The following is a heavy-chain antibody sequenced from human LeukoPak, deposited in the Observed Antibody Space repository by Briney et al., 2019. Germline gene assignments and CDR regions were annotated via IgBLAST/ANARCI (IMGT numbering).Heavy chain of an antibody. CDR3: ARASSALIDAALPNWFDP. CDR2: ISGSGGST. D-gene: IGHD3-3*01. J-gene: IGHJ5*02. Sequence: QAGGSLRLSCAASGFTFSTSSMSWVRQAPGKGLAWVSSISGSGGSTYYADSVKGRFTISRDNSRNTLFLQMNSLRADDTALYYCARASSALIDAALPNWFDPWGQGTLVTVSS. V-gene: IGHV3-23*01. CDR1: GFTFSTSS.